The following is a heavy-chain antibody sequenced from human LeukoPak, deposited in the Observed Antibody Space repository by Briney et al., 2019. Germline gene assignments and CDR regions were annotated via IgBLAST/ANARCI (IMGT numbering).Heavy chain of an antibody. Sequence: TSETLSLTCTVSGGSISSYYWSWIRQPPGKGLEWIGEINHSGSTNYNPSLKSRVTISVDTSKNQFSLKLSSVTAADTAVYYCARGILRYFDWFPNWFDPWGQGALVTVSS. V-gene: IGHV4-34*01. D-gene: IGHD3-9*01. CDR3: ARGILRYFDWFPNWFDP. J-gene: IGHJ5*02. CDR1: GGSISSYY. CDR2: INHSGST.